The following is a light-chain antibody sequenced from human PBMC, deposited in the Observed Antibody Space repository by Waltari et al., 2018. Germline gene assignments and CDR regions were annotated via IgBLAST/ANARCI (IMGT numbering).Light chain of an antibody. CDR2: KIN. J-gene: IGLJ2*01. CDR3: LMYMCSGIWV. CDR1: SGSISTTSY. V-gene: IGLV8-61*01. Sequence: QTVVTQEPSLSVSPGGTVTRTCALSSGSISTTSYLSWYRQTPGQAPRTLIDKINSGSAVGPDRFSGSLLGNTAALTFTVAQADGESDYYCLMYMCSGIWVFGGGTQVTVL.